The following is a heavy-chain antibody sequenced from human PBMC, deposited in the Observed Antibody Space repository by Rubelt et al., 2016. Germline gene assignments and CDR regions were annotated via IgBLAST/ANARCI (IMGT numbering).Heavy chain of an antibody. D-gene: IGHD1-26*01. Sequence: VQLVESGGGVVQPGRSLRLSCAASGFTFSSYAMSWVRQAPGQGLEWVSGFGGSGDNTYHADSVKGRFTISRDNSKNTLYLHMKNLRAEDTAVYYWAKGIDGSYGGPFDSWGQGILVTVSS. CDR2: FGGSGDNT. CDR3: AKGIDGSYGGPFDS. V-gene: IGHV3-23*04. J-gene: IGHJ4*02. CDR1: GFTFSSYA.